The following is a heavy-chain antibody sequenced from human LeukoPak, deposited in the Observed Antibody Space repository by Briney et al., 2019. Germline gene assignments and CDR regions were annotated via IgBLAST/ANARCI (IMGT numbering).Heavy chain of an antibody. D-gene: IGHD6-13*01. CDR2: IYYSGST. V-gene: IGHV4-39*01. Sequence: PSETLSLTCTVSGDSISSGDYYWPWVRQPPGRGLEWIGSIYYSGSTYYNPSLKSRVTISVDTSKNQFSLRLTSVTAADTAVYYCARLELAAAGDRWFDPWGHGTLVTVSS. CDR3: ARLELAAAGDRWFDP. CDR1: GDSISSGDYY. J-gene: IGHJ5*02.